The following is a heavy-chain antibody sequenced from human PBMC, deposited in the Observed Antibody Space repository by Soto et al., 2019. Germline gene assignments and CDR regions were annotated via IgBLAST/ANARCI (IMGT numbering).Heavy chain of an antibody. Sequence: SETLPLTYTVSCGTISDSDCRRLVRQPPGKGLEWIGEIYHSGSTNYNPSLKSRVTISVNTSKNQFSLKLSSVTAADTAVYYCPAHDSSGVYQWVIDYWGQGTLVTVSS. CDR3: PAHDSSGVYQWVIDY. CDR1: CGTISDSDC. J-gene: IGHJ4*02. D-gene: IGHD3-22*01. CDR2: IYHSGST. V-gene: IGHV4-4*02.